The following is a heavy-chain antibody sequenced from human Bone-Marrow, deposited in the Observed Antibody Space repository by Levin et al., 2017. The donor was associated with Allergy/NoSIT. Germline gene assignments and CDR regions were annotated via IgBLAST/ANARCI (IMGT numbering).Heavy chain of an antibody. V-gene: IGHV3-74*01. J-gene: IGHJ4*02. CDR1: GFAFSTYW. D-gene: IGHD3/OR15-3a*01. CDR3: AREYYGLWTGYYYDY. CDR2: ISSDGSTT. Sequence: GESLKISCEASGFAFSTYWMHWVRQAPGKGLVWVSRISSDGSTTDYAGSVKGRFTISRDNAKNTLYLQMTSLRAEDTAVYYCAREYYGLWTGYYYDYWGQGSLVTVSS.